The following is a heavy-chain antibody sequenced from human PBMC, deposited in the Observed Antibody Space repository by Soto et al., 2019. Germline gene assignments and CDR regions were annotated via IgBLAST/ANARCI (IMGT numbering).Heavy chain of an antibody. CDR2: ISYDGSNK. V-gene: IGHV3-30-3*01. CDR3: ARGSRGHDFDY. Sequence: QVQLVESGGGVVQPGRSLRLSCAASGFTFSSYAMHWVRQAPGKGLEWVAVISYDGSNKYYADSVKGRFTISRDNSKNTLYVQMNSLRAEDTAVYYCARGSRGHDFDYWGQGTLGTVSS. CDR1: GFTFSSYA. J-gene: IGHJ4*02. D-gene: IGHD3-10*01.